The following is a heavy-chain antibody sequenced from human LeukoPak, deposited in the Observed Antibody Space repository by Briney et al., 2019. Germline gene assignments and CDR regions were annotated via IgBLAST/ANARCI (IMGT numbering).Heavy chain of an antibody. D-gene: IGHD3-10*01. Sequence: GGPLRLSCAASGFTFSSYWMHWVRQAPGKGLVWVSRINSDGSSTSYADSVKGRFTISRDNAKSSLYLQMNSLRAEDTALYYCAKDISYGSGTGMDVWGQGTTVTVSS. CDR1: GFTFSSYW. J-gene: IGHJ6*02. V-gene: IGHV3-74*01. CDR2: INSDGSST. CDR3: AKDISYGSGTGMDV.